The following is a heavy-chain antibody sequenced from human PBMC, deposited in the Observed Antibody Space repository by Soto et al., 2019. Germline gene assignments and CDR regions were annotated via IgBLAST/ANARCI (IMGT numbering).Heavy chain of an antibody. CDR2: IWYDGSNK. D-gene: IGHD6-19*01. V-gene: IGHV3-33*01. CDR1: GFTFSSYG. Sequence: HPGGSLRLSCAASGFTFSSYGMHWVRQAPGKGLEWVAVIWYDGSNKYYADSVKGRFTISRDNSKNTLYLQMNSLRAEDTAVYYCARDLTVAGTLRQTDYWGQGTLVTVSS. CDR3: ARDLTVAGTLRQTDY. J-gene: IGHJ4*02.